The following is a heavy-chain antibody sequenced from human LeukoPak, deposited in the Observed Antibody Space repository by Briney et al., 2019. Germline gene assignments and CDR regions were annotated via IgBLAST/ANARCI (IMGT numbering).Heavy chain of an antibody. CDR1: GYSFTSYW. CDR2: IYPGDSDT. V-gene: IGHV5-51*01. CDR3: ARHRIAVAGLNYYYYMDV. Sequence: GESLKISCKGSGYSFTSYWIVCVRQMPGKGLEWMGIIYPGDSDTRYSPSFQGQVTISADKSISTAYLQWSSLKASDTAMYYCARHRIAVAGLNYYYYMDVWGKGTTVTVSS. D-gene: IGHD6-19*01. J-gene: IGHJ6*03.